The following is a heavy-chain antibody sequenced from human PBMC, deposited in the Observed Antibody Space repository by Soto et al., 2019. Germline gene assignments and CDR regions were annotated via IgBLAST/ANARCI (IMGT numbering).Heavy chain of an antibody. V-gene: IGHV2-70*01. D-gene: IGHD6-6*01. J-gene: IGHJ6*02. CDR3: ARTRIAARPEDYYYYGMDV. CDR1: GFSLSTSGMC. Sequence: GSGPTLVNPTHTLTLTCTFSGFSLSTSGMCVSWIRQPPGKALEWLAPIDWDDDKYYSTSLKTRLTISKDTSKNQVVLTMANMDPVDTATYYCARTRIAARPEDYYYYGMDVWGQGTTVTVSS. CDR2: IDWDDDK.